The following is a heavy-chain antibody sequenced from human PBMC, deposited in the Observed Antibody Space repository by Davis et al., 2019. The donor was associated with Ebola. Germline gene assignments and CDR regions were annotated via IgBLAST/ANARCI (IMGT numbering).Heavy chain of an antibody. D-gene: IGHD2-8*01. J-gene: IGHJ4*02. V-gene: IGHV1-2*06. CDR2: NNPNRSDT. CDR1: GYS. CDR3: AREGCSNGEWHDFDY. Sequence: ASVTVSCKGSGYSLHWVRQPPGQGLECIGRNNPNRSDTNYAPNFQGRVTMTRSTSIDTASMELIRLTSDDKAVYYCAREGCSNGEWHDFDYWGQGTPVTVSS.